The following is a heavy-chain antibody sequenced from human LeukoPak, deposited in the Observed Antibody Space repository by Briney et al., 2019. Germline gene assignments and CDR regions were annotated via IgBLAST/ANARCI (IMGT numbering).Heavy chain of an antibody. Sequence: SETLSLTCTVSGGSISSSSYYWGWIRQPPGKGLEWIGSIYYSGSTYYNPSLKSRVTISVDTSKNQFSLKLSSVTAADTAVYYCARATDGDYVPYWGQGTLVTVSS. CDR3: ARATDGDYVPY. D-gene: IGHD4-17*01. CDR1: GGSISSSSYY. J-gene: IGHJ4*02. CDR2: IYYSGST. V-gene: IGHV4-39*01.